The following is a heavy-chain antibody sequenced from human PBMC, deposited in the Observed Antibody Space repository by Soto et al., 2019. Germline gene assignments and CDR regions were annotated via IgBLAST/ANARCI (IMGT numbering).Heavy chain of an antibody. Sequence: PGESLKISCKGSGYSFTSYWIGWVRQMPGKGLEWMGIIYPGDSDTRYSPSFQGQVTISADKSISTAYLQWSSLKASDTAMYYCARHEYYYDSSGYSNWFDPWGQGTLVTVSS. CDR1: GYSFTSYW. D-gene: IGHD3-22*01. V-gene: IGHV5-51*01. J-gene: IGHJ5*02. CDR2: IYPGDSDT. CDR3: ARHEYYYDSSGYSNWFDP.